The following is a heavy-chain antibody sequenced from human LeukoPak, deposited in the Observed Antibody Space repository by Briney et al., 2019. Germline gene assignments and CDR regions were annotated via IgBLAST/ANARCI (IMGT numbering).Heavy chain of an antibody. D-gene: IGHD2-15*01. CDR2: FIPILGLA. Sequence: SVKVSCKAFGGAFSSSAISWVRRAPGHGLEWIGKFIPILGLANYAQKFQGRVTITADTSTSTAYMDLNNLSYEDTAVYYCASPGRGPDYYSMDVWGQGTTVTVSS. J-gene: IGHJ6*02. CDR3: ASPGRGPDYYSMDV. V-gene: IGHV1-69*04. CDR1: GGAFSSSA.